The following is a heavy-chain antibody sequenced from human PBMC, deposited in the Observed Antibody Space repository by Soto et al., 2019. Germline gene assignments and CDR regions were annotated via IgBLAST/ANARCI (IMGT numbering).Heavy chain of an antibody. CDR2: ISAYNGNT. CDR3: ARELRVVTAIPLHNWFDP. Sequence: ASVKVSCKAAGDTFTSYGISWVRQAPGQGLEWMGWISAYNGNTNYAQKLQGRVTMTTDTSTSTADMELRGLRSDDTAVYYWARELRVVTAIPLHNWFDPWGQGTLVTVSS. CDR1: GDTFTSYG. J-gene: IGHJ5*02. V-gene: IGHV1-18*04. D-gene: IGHD2-21*02.